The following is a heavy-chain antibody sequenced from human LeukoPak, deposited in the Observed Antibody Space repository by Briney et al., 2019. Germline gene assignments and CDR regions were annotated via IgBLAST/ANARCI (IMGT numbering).Heavy chain of an antibody. D-gene: IGHD6-13*01. CDR2: IKQDGSEK. V-gene: IGHV3-7*03. CDR3: AKDMQGYSSSWFDY. CDR1: GFTFSGYW. Sequence: PGGSLRLSCAASGFTFSGYWMSWVRQAPGKGVEWVANIKQDGSEKYYVDSVKGRFTISRDNAKNSLYLQMNSLRAEDTALYYCAKDMQGYSSSWFDYWGQGTLVTVSS. J-gene: IGHJ4*02.